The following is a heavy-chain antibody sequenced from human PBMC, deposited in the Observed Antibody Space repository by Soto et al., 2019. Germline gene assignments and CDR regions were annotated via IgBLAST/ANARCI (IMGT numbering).Heavy chain of an antibody. Sequence: SETLSLTCTVSGGSISSGGYYWSWIRQHPGKGLEWIGSIYHSGTTYYNPSLKSRVTISVDTSKNQFSLQLNSVTPEDTAVYYCARVPNPFRLKIGYEDAYDFWGQGTMVTVSS. D-gene: IGHD5-12*01. CDR2: IYHSGTT. CDR3: ARVPNPFRLKIGYEDAYDF. CDR1: GGSISSGGYY. J-gene: IGHJ3*01. V-gene: IGHV4-31*03.